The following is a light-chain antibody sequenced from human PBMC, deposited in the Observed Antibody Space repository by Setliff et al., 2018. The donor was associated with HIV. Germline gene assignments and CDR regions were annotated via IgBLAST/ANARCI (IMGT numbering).Light chain of an antibody. J-gene: IGLJ3*02. Sequence: QSALTQPPSASGTLGQRVTISCSGSSSNIGSNFVYWYQQLPGTAPKLLIYKNNQRPSGVPDRFSGSKSGTSASLAISGLRSEDEADYYCAAWEDSLSGWVFGGGTK. CDR2: KNN. V-gene: IGLV1-47*01. CDR1: SSNIGSNF. CDR3: AAWEDSLSGWV.